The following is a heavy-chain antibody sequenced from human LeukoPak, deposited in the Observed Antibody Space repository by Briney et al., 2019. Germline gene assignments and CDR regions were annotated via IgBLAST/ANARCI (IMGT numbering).Heavy chain of an antibody. CDR2: IWHDGSNK. D-gene: IGHD3-22*01. Sequence: PGGSLRLSCVASGSPFSSHGMHWVRQAPGKGLEWVAVIWHDGSNKYHADSVKGRFTISRDNSRNTLYLQMNSLRGEDTAVYYCARGDSSGYYHYFDYWGQGTLVTVSS. V-gene: IGHV3-33*01. CDR3: ARGDSSGYYHYFDY. CDR1: GSPFSSHG. J-gene: IGHJ4*02.